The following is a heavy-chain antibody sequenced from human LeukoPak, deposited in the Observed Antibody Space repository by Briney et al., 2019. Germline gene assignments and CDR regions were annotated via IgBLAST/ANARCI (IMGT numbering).Heavy chain of an antibody. CDR2: ISSSSYI. V-gene: IGHV3-21*01. J-gene: IGHJ4*02. CDR3: ARVHYDFCSGYKNFDY. CDR1: GFTFSSYS. Sequence: WGSLRLSCAASGFTFSSYSMNWVRPAPGKGLEWVSSISSSSYIYYADSVKGRFTISRDNAKNSLYLQMNSLRAGDTAVYYCARVHYDFCSGYKNFDYWGQGTLVTVSS. D-gene: IGHD3-3*01.